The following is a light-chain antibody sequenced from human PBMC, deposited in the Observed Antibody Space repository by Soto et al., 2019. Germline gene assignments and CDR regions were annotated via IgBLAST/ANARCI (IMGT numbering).Light chain of an antibody. J-gene: IGKJ2*01. V-gene: IGKV3-20*01. Sequence: VLTQSPDTMSLSPGERATLSCRTSQNVYNNYLAWYQQRPGQAPRLLIYGVFNRATGIPDRFSGSGSGTDFTLTISGLESEGSAVYYCQHYDGSPRSFGQGTNLEIK. CDR1: QNVYNNY. CDR3: QHYDGSPRS. CDR2: GVF.